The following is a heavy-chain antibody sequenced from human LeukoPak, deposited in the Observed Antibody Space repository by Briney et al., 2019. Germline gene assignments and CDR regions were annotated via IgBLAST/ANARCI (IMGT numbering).Heavy chain of an antibody. Sequence: GGSLRLSCAASGFTFSSYAMSWVRQAPGKGLEWVSTISGSGGSTYYADSVKGRFTISRDNSKNTLHLQMNSLRAEDTAVYYCAKVAGVVVVPSLTDALDIWGQGSLVTVSS. D-gene: IGHD2-2*01. V-gene: IGHV3-23*01. CDR1: GFTFSSYA. J-gene: IGHJ3*02. CDR2: ISGSGGST. CDR3: AKVAGVVVVPSLTDALDI.